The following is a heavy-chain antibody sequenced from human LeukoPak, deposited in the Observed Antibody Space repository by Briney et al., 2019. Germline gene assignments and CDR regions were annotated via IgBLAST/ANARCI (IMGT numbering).Heavy chain of an antibody. V-gene: IGHV3-23*01. D-gene: IGHD3-10*01. CDR3: AKDNGFGEFQYYYYGVDV. CDR2: IVGGGGTT. Sequence: QSGGSLRLSCAASGFTFSGYAMSWVRQAPGKGLEWVSAIVGGGGTTFYADSVKGRFTISRDNSKNTVYLQLNSLRAEDTAVYYCAKDNGFGEFQYYYYGVDVWGQGTTVTVSS. J-gene: IGHJ6*02. CDR1: GFTFSGYA.